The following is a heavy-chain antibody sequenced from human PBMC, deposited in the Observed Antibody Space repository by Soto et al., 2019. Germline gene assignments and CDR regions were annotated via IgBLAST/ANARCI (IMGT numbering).Heavy chain of an antibody. CDR3: ARLAYSNFLGGLDS. CDR2: VWNDGINK. Sequence: QGQLVESGGGVVQPGGSLRLSCAASGFIFSAYGIHWVHQAPGKGLEWVAIVWNDGINKYYADSVKGRFTISRDNFKNTVDLQMNSLRVEDTAVYYCARLAYSNFLGGLDSWGQGTLVTASS. J-gene: IGHJ5*01. CDR1: GFIFSAYG. D-gene: IGHD1-26*01. V-gene: IGHV3-33*01.